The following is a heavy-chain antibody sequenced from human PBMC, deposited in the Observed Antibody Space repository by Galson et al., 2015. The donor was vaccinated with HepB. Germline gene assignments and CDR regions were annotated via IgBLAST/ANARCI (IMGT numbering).Heavy chain of an antibody. CDR1: GFTFSSYG. D-gene: IGHD5-18*01. CDR3: AKEMGYSYVGAFDI. Sequence: SLRLSCAASGFTFSSYGMHWVRQAPGKGLEWVAVISYDGSNKYYADSVKGRFTISRDNSKNTLYLQMNSLRAEDTAVYYCAKEMGYSYVGAFDIWGQGTMVTVSS. J-gene: IGHJ3*02. CDR2: ISYDGSNK. V-gene: IGHV3-30*18.